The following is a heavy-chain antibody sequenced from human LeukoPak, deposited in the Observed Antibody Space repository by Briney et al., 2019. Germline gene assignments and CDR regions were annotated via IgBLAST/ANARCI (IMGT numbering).Heavy chain of an antibody. CDR1: GGTFSSYA. CDR2: IIPIFGTA. D-gene: IGHD1-1*01. J-gene: IGHJ3*02. CDR3: ARSGTTGNAFDI. V-gene: IGHV1-69*01. Sequence: GASVEVSCKASGGTFSSYAISWVRQAPGQGLEWMGGIIPIFGTANYAQKFQGRVTITADESTSTAYMELSSLRSEDTAVYYCARSGTTGNAFDIWGQGTMVTVSS.